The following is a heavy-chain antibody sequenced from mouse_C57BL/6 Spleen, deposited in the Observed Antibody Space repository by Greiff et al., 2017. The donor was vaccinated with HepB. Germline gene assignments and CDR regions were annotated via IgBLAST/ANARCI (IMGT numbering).Heavy chain of an antibody. D-gene: IGHD5-2*01. CDR2: IRSKSSNYAT. CDR1: GFTFNTYA. V-gene: IGHV10-3*01. CDR3: VRASEYLDV. J-gene: IGHJ1*03. Sequence: EVQLVESGGGLVQPKGSLKLSCAASGFTFNTYAMHWVRQAPGKGLEWFARIRSKSSNYATYYADSVKDRFTISRDDSQSMLYLQMNNLKTEDTAMYYCVRASEYLDVWGTGTTVTVSS.